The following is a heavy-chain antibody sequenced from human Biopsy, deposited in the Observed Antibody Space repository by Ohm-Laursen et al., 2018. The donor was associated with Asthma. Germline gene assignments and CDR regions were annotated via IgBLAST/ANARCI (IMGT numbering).Heavy chain of an antibody. CDR3: ARAGALIVGATMGY. Sequence: ASVKASCKAPEYTFTSYYMHWVRQAPGQGLEWMGIINPSGGSTSYAQKFQGRVTMTRDTSTSTVYMELSSPRSEDTAVYYCARAGALIVGATMGYWGQGTLVTVSS. D-gene: IGHD1-26*01. CDR2: INPSGGST. V-gene: IGHV1-46*01. CDR1: EYTFTSYY. J-gene: IGHJ4*02.